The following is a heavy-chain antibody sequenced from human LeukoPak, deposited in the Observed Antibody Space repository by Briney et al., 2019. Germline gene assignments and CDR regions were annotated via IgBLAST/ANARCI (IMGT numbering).Heavy chain of an antibody. V-gene: IGHV3-23*01. Sequence: GGSLRLSCAASGFTFNNYAMSWVRQAPGKGLEWVSAISGSGGSTDYADSVKGRFTISRDNSKDTLYLQMNSLRAEDTAVYYCARGDALYYFDYWGQGTLVTVSS. CDR1: GFTFNNYA. CDR3: ARGDALYYFDY. D-gene: IGHD3-16*02. CDR2: ISGSGGST. J-gene: IGHJ4*02.